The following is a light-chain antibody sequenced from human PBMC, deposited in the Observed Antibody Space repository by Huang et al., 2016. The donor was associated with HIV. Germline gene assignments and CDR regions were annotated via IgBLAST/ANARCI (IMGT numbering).Light chain of an antibody. CDR1: QSVLYSSNNMNY. CDR2: GAT. J-gene: IGKJ1*01. CDR3: QQYYSTPS. Sequence: DIVLTQSPDSPALSLGERATINCKSSQSVLYSSNNMNYFAWYQQKPGQPPKLLIYGATTRESGVPDRFSGSGSGTDFTLTISSLQAEDVAVYYCQQYYSTPSFGQGTRVEVK. V-gene: IGKV4-1*01.